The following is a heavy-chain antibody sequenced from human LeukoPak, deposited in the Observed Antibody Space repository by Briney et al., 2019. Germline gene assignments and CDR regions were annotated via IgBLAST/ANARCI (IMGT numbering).Heavy chain of an antibody. V-gene: IGHV3-23*01. D-gene: IGHD5-18*01. CDR1: GFTFSSYA. CDR2: ISGSGGST. J-gene: IGHJ4*02. CDR3: ARNSYGYLYYFDY. Sequence: GGSLRLSCAASGFTFSSYAMSWVRQAPGKGLEWVSAISGSGGSTYYADSVKGRFTISRDNSKNTLYLQMSSLRAEDTAVYYCARNSYGYLYYFDYWGQGTLVTVSS.